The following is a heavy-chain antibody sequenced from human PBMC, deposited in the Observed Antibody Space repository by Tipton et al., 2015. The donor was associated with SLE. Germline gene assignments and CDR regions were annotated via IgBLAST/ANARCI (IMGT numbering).Heavy chain of an antibody. V-gene: IGHV4-34*01. CDR3: ARGLSGYSSSWFYYYYGMDV. Sequence: TLSLTCTVSGGSISSDDYYWTWVRQPPGKGLEWIGEINHSGSTNYNPSLKSRVTISLDTSKNQFSLRLSSVTAADTAVYYCARGLSGYSSSWFYYYYGMDVWGQGTTVTVSS. CDR1: GGSISSDDYY. D-gene: IGHD6-13*01. J-gene: IGHJ6*02. CDR2: INHSGST.